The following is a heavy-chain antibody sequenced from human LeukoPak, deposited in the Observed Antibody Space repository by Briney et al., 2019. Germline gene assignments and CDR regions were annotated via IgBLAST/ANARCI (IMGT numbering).Heavy chain of an antibody. CDR2: ISAYNGNT. Sequence: ASVKVSCKASGYTFTSYGISWVRQAPGQGLEWMGWISAYNGNTNYAQKLQGRVTITTDTSTSTAYMELRSLRSDDTAVYYCARDSPVVVAATLDPWGQGTLVTVSS. CDR1: GYTFTSYG. J-gene: IGHJ5*02. V-gene: IGHV1-18*01. D-gene: IGHD2-15*01. CDR3: ARDSPVVVAATLDP.